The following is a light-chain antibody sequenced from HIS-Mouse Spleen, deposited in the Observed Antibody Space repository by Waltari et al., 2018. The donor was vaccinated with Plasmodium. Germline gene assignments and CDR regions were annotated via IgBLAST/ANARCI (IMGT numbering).Light chain of an antibody. V-gene: IGLV1-36*01. J-gene: IGLJ2*01. CDR2: YDE. Sequence: QSVLTQPPSVSEAPRQRVTISCSGSSSNIGNNAVNWYQQLPGKAPKLLIYYDELLPSGVSDRFSGSKSGTSASLAISGLQSEDEADYYFAAWDDSLNGPVFGGGTKLTVL. CDR3: AAWDDSLNGPV. CDR1: SSNIGNNA.